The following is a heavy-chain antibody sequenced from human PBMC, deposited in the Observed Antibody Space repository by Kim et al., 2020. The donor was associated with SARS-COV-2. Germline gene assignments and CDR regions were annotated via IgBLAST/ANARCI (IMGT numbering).Heavy chain of an antibody. CDR1: GFTFSDSY. Sequence: GGSLRLSCAASGFTFSDSYMSWIRQVPGKGLEWISYISSGSSYTSYADSVKGRFTISRDNAKNSLYLQMNSLRVDDTAVYYCARDRGDTSSWYCDSWGQGTLVTVSS. CDR2: ISSGSSYT. V-gene: IGHV3-11*05. CDR3: ARDRGDTSSWYCDS. D-gene: IGHD6-13*01. J-gene: IGHJ4*02.